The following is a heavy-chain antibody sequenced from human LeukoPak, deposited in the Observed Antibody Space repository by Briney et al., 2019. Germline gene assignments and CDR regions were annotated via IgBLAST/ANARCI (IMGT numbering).Heavy chain of an antibody. V-gene: IGHV1-2*02. CDR3: ARARPYSSSERYYYYYYMDV. Sequence: ASVKVSCKASGYTFTSYYMHWVRQAPGQGLEWMGWINPNSGGTNYAQKFQGRVTMTRDTSISTAYMELSRLRSDDAAVYYCARARPYSSSERYYYYYYMDVWGKGTTVTVSS. CDR1: GYTFTSYY. D-gene: IGHD6-6*01. CDR2: INPNSGGT. J-gene: IGHJ6*03.